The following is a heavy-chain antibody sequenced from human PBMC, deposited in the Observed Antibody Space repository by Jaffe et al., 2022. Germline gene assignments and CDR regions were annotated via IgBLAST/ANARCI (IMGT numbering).Heavy chain of an antibody. Sequence: EVQLVQSGAEVKKPGESLKISCKGSGYSFTSYWIGWVRQMPGKGLEWMGIIYPGDSDTRYSPSFQGQVTISADKSISTAYLQWSSLKASDTAMYYCARSMGLCSGGSCTWVGFEYYFDYWGQGTLVTVSS. V-gene: IGHV5-51*03. CDR1: GYSFTSYW. J-gene: IGHJ4*02. D-gene: IGHD2-15*01. CDR3: ARSMGLCSGGSCTWVGFEYYFDY. CDR2: IYPGDSDT.